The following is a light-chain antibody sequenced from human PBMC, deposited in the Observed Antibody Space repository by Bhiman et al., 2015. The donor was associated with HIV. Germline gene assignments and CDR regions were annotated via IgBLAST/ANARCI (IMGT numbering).Light chain of an antibody. V-gene: IGLV2-14*01. CDR2: DVG. Sequence: QSALTQPASVSGSPGQSITISCTGTSSDVGGYNYVSWYQQHPGKAPKLMIYDVGKRPSGVSNRFSGSKSGNTASLTISGLQAEDEAAYTSSSTVIFGGGTELTVL. CDR3: SSTVI. J-gene: IGLJ2*01. CDR1: SSDVGGYNY.